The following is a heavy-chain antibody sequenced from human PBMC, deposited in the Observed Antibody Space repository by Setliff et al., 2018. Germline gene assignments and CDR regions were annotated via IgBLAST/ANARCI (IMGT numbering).Heavy chain of an antibody. CDR1: GYTFSNYW. CDR3: ARLGSSSWYNDVFDF. J-gene: IGHJ3*01. Sequence: GESLKISCKGSGYTFSNYWVGWVRQMPGKGLEWMGVIYAGDSDTRYSPSFQGQVTFSADKSISTAYLQWNTLKASDTAMYYCARLGSSSWYNDVFDFWGPGTMVTVSS. CDR2: IYAGDSDT. V-gene: IGHV5-51*01. D-gene: IGHD6-13*01.